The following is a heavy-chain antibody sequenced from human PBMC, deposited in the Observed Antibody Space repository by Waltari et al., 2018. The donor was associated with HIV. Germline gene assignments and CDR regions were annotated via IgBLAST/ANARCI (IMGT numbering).Heavy chain of an antibody. V-gene: IGHV3-74*01. CDR3: TRGNGHAFDL. D-gene: IGHD2-8*01. CDR1: GFPVRSSW. Sequence: EVQLVESGGGSVQPGGSLRLSCAPSGFPVRSSWLAWVRQVPGKGLVWVSRINSDGSSTTYADSVKGRFTISRDNAKNTLYLQMNSLRAEDTAMYYCTRGNGHAFDLWGQGTMVTVSS. J-gene: IGHJ3*01. CDR2: INSDGSST.